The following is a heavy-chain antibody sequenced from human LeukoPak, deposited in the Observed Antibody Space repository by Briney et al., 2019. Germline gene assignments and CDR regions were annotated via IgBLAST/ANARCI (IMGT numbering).Heavy chain of an antibody. CDR2: ITTSSSYI. D-gene: IGHD1-26*01. Sequence: GESLRLSCAASGFSFSTYNMNWVRQAPGKGLEWVSSITTSSSYIYYADSVKGRFTISRDNAKSSLYLQMNSLRDEDTAVYYCARDPYSGSYGDYYYYYMDVWGKGTTVTISS. J-gene: IGHJ6*03. CDR1: GFSFSTYN. V-gene: IGHV3-21*06. CDR3: ARDPYSGSYGDYYYYYMDV.